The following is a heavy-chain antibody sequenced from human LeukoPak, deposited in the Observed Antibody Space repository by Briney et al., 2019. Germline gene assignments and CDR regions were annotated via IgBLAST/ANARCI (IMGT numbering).Heavy chain of an antibody. CDR3: AKSSLLEWLSRQSWFDP. V-gene: IGHV3-23*01. Sequence: PGGSLRLPCAASGFTFYNYAMSWVRQAPGKGPEWVSSISSSGGSTYYADSVKGRFTISRDNSKNTLYLQMNSLRAEDTAVFYCAKSSLLEWLSRQSWFDPWGQGTLVTVSS. D-gene: IGHD3-3*01. CDR2: ISSSGGST. CDR1: GFTFYNYA. J-gene: IGHJ5*02.